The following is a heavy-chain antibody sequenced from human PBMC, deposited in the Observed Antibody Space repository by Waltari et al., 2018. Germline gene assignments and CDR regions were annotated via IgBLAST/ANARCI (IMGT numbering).Heavy chain of an antibody. J-gene: IGHJ1*01. CDR1: GFTFSSYA. D-gene: IGHD1-26*01. CDR2: ISYDGSNK. CDR3: ARESGNGYFQH. V-gene: IGHV3-30-3*01. Sequence: QVQLVESGGGVVQPGRSLRLSCAASGFTFSSYAMHWVRQAPGKGLEWVAVISYDGSNKYYADSVKGRFTISRDNSKNTLYLQMNSLRAEDTAVYYCARESGNGYFQHWGQGTLVTVSS.